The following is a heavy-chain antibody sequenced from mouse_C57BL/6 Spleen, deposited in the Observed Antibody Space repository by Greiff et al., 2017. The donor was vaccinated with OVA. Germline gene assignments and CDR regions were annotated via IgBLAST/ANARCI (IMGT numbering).Heavy chain of an antibody. J-gene: IGHJ4*01. CDR3: TGEGFYAMDY. CDR2: IRLKSDNYAT. V-gene: IGHV6-3*01. CDR1: GFTFSNYW. Sequence: EVHLVESGGGLVQPGGSMKLSCVASGFTFSNYWMNWVRQSPEKGLEWVAQIRLKSDNYATHYAESVKGRFTISRDDSKSSVYLQMNNLRAEDTGIYYCTGEGFYAMDYWGQGTSVTVSS.